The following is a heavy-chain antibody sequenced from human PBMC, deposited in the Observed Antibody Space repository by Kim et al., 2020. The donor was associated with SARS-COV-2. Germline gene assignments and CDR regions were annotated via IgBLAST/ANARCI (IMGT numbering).Heavy chain of an antibody. CDR3: ARAPLVRLHGDPYWFDP. CDR1: GYTFTSYD. J-gene: IGHJ5*02. CDR2: MNPNSGNT. Sequence: ASVKVSCKTSGYTFTSYDINWVRQATGQGLEWMGWMNPNSGNTGYAQKFQGRVTMTRNTSISTAYMELSSLKSEDTAVYYCARAPLVRLHGDPYWFDPWGQGTLVTVSS. D-gene: IGHD4-17*01. V-gene: IGHV1-8*01.